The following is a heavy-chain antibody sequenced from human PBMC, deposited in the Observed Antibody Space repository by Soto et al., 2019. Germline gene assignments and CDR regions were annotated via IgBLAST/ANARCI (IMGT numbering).Heavy chain of an antibody. D-gene: IGHD3-16*01. Sequence: QVQLVESGGGVVQPGRSLRLSCAASGFTFSSYAMHWVSRAPGKGLEWMAVMSYDGSNKYYADSVKGRFTISRDNSKNTLYLQMNSLRPEDTALYYGARDGGAYWGQGTLVIVSS. CDR2: MSYDGSNK. CDR1: GFTFSSYA. CDR3: ARDGGAY. J-gene: IGHJ4*02. V-gene: IGHV3-30-3*01.